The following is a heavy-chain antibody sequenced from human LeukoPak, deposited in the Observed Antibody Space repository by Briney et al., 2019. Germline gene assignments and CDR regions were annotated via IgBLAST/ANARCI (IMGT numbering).Heavy chain of an antibody. J-gene: IGHJ5*02. CDR2: FYHGGST. CDR1: GYSISTGYY. Sequence: SETLSLTCTVSGYSISTGYYWDWIRQPPGKGLEWIGTFYHGGSTYYNPSLKSRVTISVDTSKNQFSLKLSSVTAADTAVYYCARAPRDGYNFSWGQGTLVTVSS. CDR3: ARAPRDGYNFS. D-gene: IGHD5-24*01. V-gene: IGHV4-38-2*02.